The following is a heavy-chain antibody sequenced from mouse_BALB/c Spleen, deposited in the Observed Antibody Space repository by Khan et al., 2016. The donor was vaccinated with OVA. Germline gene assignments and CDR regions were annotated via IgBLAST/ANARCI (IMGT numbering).Heavy chain of an antibody. CDR3: ARCFAY. CDR1: GYSITSDYA. Sequence: EVQLVESGPGLVKPSQSLSLTCTVTGYSITSDYAWNWLRQFPGNKLEWMGYINYSGGTSYLPSLKSRISITRDTSKNQFFLQLNSVTTEDSATYYCARCFAYWGQGTLVTVS. J-gene: IGHJ3*01. V-gene: IGHV3-2*02. CDR2: INYSGGT.